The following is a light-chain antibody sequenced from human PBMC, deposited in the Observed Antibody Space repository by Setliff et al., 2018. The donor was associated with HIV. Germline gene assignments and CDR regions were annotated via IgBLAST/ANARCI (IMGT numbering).Light chain of an antibody. Sequence: QSALTQPPSVSGTPGQRVTISCTGSRSNFGAGYDVHWYQQLPGTAPKLLISGNNNRPSGVPDRFSGAKSGTSASLAITGLQSEDEADYYCQSYDSSLSAYGFGTGT. CDR3: QSYDSSLSAYG. CDR2: GNN. V-gene: IGLV1-40*01. CDR1: RSNFGAGYD. J-gene: IGLJ1*01.